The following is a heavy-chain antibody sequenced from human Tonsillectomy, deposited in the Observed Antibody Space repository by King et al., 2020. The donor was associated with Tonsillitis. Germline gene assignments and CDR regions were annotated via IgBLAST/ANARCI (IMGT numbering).Heavy chain of an antibody. V-gene: IGHV6-1*01. Sequence: VQLQQSGPGLVKPSQTLSLTCAISGDSVSRNSAAWSWIRQSPSRGLEWLGRTYYMSKWDNDYAVSVKSRITINPDTSKNRFSLPLNSVTSEDTAVYYCARLYGDYPFFYFDYWGQGTLVTVSS. CDR1: GDSVSRNSAA. CDR3: ARLYGDYPFFYFDY. D-gene: IGHD4-17*01. CDR2: TYYMSKWDN. J-gene: IGHJ4*02.